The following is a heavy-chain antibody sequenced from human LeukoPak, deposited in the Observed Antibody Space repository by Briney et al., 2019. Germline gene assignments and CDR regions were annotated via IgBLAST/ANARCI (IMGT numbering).Heavy chain of an antibody. CDR1: GYSISSGYY. Sequence: PSETLSLTCTVSGYSISSGYYWSWIRQPPGKGLEWIGEINHSGSTNYNPSLKSRVTISVDTSKNQFSLKLSSVTAADTAVYYCARGSRQLAQYGAYYFDYWGQGTLVTVSS. D-gene: IGHD6-6*01. CDR2: INHSGST. J-gene: IGHJ4*02. V-gene: IGHV4-38-2*02. CDR3: ARGSRQLAQYGAYYFDY.